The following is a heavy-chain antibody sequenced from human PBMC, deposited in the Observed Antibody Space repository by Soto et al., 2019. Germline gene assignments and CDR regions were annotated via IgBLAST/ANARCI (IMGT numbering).Heavy chain of an antibody. CDR1: GGTFSSYA. Sequence: GASVKVSWKASGGTFSSYAISWVRQAPGQGLEWMGGIIPIFGTANYAQKFQGRVTITADESTSTAYMELSSLRSEDTAVYYCARERPIYSSSSPLAYYGMDVWGQGTTVTVSS. CDR2: IIPIFGTA. J-gene: IGHJ6*02. V-gene: IGHV1-69*13. CDR3: ARERPIYSSSSPLAYYGMDV. D-gene: IGHD6-6*01.